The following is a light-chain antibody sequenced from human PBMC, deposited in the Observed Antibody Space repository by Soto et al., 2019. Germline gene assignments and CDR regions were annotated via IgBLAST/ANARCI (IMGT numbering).Light chain of an antibody. V-gene: IGKV1-39*01. CDR1: QSISRN. Sequence: DIQMTQSPSSLSASIGDRVTITCRASQSISRNLNWYQHKPGKAPKLLIYAASSLQNGVPSRFSGGGTGTEFTLSINSLQPEDLRTYFCQQSYTTASISFGQGTRLEIK. J-gene: IGKJ5*01. CDR2: AAS. CDR3: QQSYTTASIS.